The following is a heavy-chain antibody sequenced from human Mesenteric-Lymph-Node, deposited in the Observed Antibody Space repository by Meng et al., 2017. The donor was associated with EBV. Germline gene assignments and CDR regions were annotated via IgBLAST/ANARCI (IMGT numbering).Heavy chain of an antibody. CDR3: ARERRVG. Sequence: VQRNGSGGGLVLPGGSLRRSCAASVFSFINYAMNWVLQTPGKGLEWVSRINTDGTSTYYADSVKGRFTISRDNAKNTLYLQMNSLRAEDTAMYYCARERRVGWGQGTLVTVSS. J-gene: IGHJ4*02. CDR2: INTDGTST. CDR1: VFSFINYA. V-gene: IGHV3-74*01.